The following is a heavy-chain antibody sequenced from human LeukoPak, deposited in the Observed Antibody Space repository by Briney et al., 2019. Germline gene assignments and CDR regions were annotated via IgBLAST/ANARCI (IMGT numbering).Heavy chain of an antibody. CDR2: ISYDGSNK. J-gene: IGHJ4*02. V-gene: IGHV3-30*18. CDR3: AKDKEDQQWLVLFDY. Sequence: GGSLRLSCEASGFTFSDYYMSWIRQAPGKGLEWVAVISYDGSNKYYADSVKGRFTISRDNSKNTLYLQMNSLRAEDTAVYYCAKDKEDQQWLVLFDYWGQGTLVTVSS. CDR1: GFTFSDYY. D-gene: IGHD6-19*01.